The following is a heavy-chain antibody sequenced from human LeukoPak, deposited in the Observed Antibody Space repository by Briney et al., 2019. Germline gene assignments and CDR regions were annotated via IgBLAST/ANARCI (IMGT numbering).Heavy chain of an antibody. V-gene: IGHV4-59*01. J-gene: IGHJ4*02. CDR3: ASQLYYYDSSGYYGN. CDR2: IYYSGST. CDR1: GGSISSYY. D-gene: IGHD3-22*01. Sequence: KPSETLSLTCTVSGGSISSYYWSWIRQPPGKGLEWIGYIYYSGSTNYNPSLKSRVTISVDTSKSQFSLKLSSVTAADTAVYYCASQLYYYDSSGYYGNWGQGTLVTVSS.